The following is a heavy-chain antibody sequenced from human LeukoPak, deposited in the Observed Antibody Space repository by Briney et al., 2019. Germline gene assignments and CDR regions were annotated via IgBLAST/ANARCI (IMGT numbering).Heavy chain of an antibody. V-gene: IGHV3-21*01. Sequence: GGSLRLSCAASGFTFSSYSMSWVRQAPGKGLEWVSAISGSGGSTYYADSAKGRFTISRDNAKNSLYLQMNSLRAEDTAVYYCARDLYGGTLWGQGTLVTVSS. CDR3: ARDLYGGTL. D-gene: IGHD4-23*01. J-gene: IGHJ4*02. CDR2: ISGSGGST. CDR1: GFTFSSYS.